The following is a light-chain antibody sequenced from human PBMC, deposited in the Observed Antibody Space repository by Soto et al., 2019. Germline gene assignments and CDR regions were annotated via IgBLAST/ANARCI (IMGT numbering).Light chain of an antibody. J-gene: IGLJ1*01. CDR3: SSYTSGSTDV. CDR2: EVS. CDR1: SSDVGGYNY. Sequence: QSALTQPASVSGSPGQSITISCTGTSSDVGGYNYVSWYQQHPGKAPKLIIYEVSRRPSGVSNRFSVSKSGNTASLTISVLQAEDEADYYCSSYTSGSTDVFGTGTKLTVL. V-gene: IGLV2-14*01.